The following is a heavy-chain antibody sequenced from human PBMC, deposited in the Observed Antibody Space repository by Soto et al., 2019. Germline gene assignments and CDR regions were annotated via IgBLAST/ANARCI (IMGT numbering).Heavy chain of an antibody. CDR1: GYTFTSYG. CDR2: ISAYNGNT. J-gene: IGHJ3*02. V-gene: IGHV1-18*04. Sequence: SVKVSCKASGYTFTSYGISWVRQAPGQGLEWMGWISAYNGNTNYAQKLQGRVTMTTDTSTSTAYMELRSLRSDDTAVYYCARVSDSSGYYDAFDIWGQGTMVTVSS. CDR3: ARVSDSSGYYDAFDI. D-gene: IGHD3-22*01.